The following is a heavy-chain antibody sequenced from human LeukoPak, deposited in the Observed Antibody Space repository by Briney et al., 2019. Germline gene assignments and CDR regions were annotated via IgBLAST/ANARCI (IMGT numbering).Heavy chain of an antibody. V-gene: IGHV3-21*01. D-gene: IGHD3-22*01. CDR2: ISSSSSYI. J-gene: IGHJ4*02. CDR3: AREMGSSYYDSSGYYGFFDY. Sequence: GGSLRLSCAASGFTFSSYSMNWVRQAPGKGLEWVSSISSSSSYIYYADSVKGRFTISRDNAKNSLYLQMNSLRAEDTAVYYCAREMGSSYYDSSGYYGFFDYWGQGTLVIVSS. CDR1: GFTFSSYS.